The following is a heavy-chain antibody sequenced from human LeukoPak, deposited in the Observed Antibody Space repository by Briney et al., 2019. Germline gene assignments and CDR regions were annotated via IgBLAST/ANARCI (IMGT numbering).Heavy chain of an antibody. CDR3: ARVKYYGSGGNWFDP. CDR1: GYTFTSYG. V-gene: IGHV1-18*01. J-gene: IGHJ5*02. Sequence: ASVKVSCKASGYTFTSYGISWVRQAPGQGLEWMGWISAYNGNTNYAQKLQGRVTMTTDTSTSTAYMELRSLRSDDTAVYYCARVKYYGSGGNWFDPWGQGTLVTVSS. CDR2: ISAYNGNT. D-gene: IGHD3-10*01.